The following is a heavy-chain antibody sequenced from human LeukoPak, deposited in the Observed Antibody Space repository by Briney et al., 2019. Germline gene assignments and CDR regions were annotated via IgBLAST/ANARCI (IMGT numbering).Heavy chain of an antibody. CDR3: ARGYQQQLVPLGY. CDR1: GFTVSSNY. D-gene: IGHD6-13*01. Sequence: GGSLRLSCAASGFTVSSNYMSWVRQAPGKGLEWVSVIYSGGSTYYADSVKGRFTISRDNSKKTLYLQMNSLRAEDTAVYYCARGYQQQLVPLGYWGQGTLVTVSS. V-gene: IGHV3-53*01. CDR2: IYSGGST. J-gene: IGHJ4*02.